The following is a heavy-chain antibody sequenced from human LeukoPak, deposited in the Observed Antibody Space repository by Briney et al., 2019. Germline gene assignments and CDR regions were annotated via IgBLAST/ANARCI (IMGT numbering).Heavy chain of an antibody. CDR2: ISSSSSYI. CDR1: GFTFSSYS. Sequence: TGGSLRLSCAASGFTFSSYSMNWVRQAPGKGLEWVSSISSSSSYIYYADSVKGRFTISRDNAKNSLYLQMNSLRAEDTAVYYCARDECYYDSSGYYYDYWGQGTLVTVSS. V-gene: IGHV3-21*01. CDR3: ARDECYYDSSGYYYDY. D-gene: IGHD3-22*01. J-gene: IGHJ4*02.